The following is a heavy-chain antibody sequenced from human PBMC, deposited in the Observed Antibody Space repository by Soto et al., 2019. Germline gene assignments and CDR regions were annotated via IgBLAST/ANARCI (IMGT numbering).Heavy chain of an antibody. J-gene: IGHJ6*02. D-gene: IGHD2-21*02. CDR1: GGSISSSNW. CDR2: IYHSGST. V-gene: IGHV4-4*02. CDR3: ARFEWLRAGVYCGGDCYSDYYYGMDV. Sequence: QVQLQESGPGLVKPSGTLSLTCAVSGGSISSSNWWSWVRQPPGKGLEGIGEIYHSGSTNYNPSLKVRVTISVDKSKNQFSLKLSPVTAADTAVYYCARFEWLRAGVYCGGDCYSDYYYGMDVWGQGTTVTVSS.